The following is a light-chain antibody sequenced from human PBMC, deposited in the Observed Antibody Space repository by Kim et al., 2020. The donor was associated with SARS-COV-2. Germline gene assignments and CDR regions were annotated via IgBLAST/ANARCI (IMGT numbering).Light chain of an antibody. CDR3: NSRNSSGNHLV. J-gene: IGLJ3*02. Sequence: GQTFWITAKKNSPKSYYASLYQQTPGQAPLLVIYGKNNRPTGIPDRFSGSSSGNTASLTITGAQAEDEADYYCNSRNSSGNHLVFSGGTQLTVL. V-gene: IGLV3-19*01. CDR1: SPKSYY. CDR2: GKN.